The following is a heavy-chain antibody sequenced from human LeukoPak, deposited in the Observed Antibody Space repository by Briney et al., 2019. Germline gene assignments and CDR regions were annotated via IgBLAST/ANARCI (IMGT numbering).Heavy chain of an antibody. Sequence: ASVKVSCKASGYTFTGYYMHWVRQAPGQGLEWMGWINPNSGGTNYAQKFQGWVTMTRDTSISTAYMELSRLRSDDTAVYYCATHPSHSSSTMPDYWGQGTLVTVSS. V-gene: IGHV1-2*04. D-gene: IGHD2-2*01. CDR2: INPNSGGT. CDR1: GYTFTGYY. CDR3: ATHPSHSSSTMPDY. J-gene: IGHJ4*02.